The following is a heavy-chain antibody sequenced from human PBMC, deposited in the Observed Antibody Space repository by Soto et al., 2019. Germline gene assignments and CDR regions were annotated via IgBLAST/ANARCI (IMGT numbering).Heavy chain of an antibody. CDR3: ARAPYGDYEITSFDY. CDR2: IYHSGST. CDR1: GGSISSGGYS. Sequence: SETLSLTCAVSGGSISSGGYSWSWIRQPPGKGLEWIGYIYHSGSTYYNPSLKSRVTISVDRSKNQFSLKLSSVTAADTAVYYCARAPYGDYEITSFDYWGQGTLVTVS. V-gene: IGHV4-30-2*01. D-gene: IGHD4-17*01. J-gene: IGHJ4*02.